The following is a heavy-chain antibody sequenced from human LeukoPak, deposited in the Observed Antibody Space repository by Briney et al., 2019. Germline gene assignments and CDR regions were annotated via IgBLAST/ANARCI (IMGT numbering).Heavy chain of an antibody. Sequence: GASVKVSCKASGYTFTSYGISWVRQAPGQGLEWMGWISGYDGDTNYAQKFQGRVTMTTDTSTSTVYMDLRSLRSDDTAVYYRARLTLYGSGSYYKDWGQGTLVTVSS. CDR1: GYTFTSYG. D-gene: IGHD3-10*01. CDR2: ISGYDGDT. J-gene: IGHJ4*02. CDR3: ARLTLYGSGSYYKD. V-gene: IGHV1-18*01.